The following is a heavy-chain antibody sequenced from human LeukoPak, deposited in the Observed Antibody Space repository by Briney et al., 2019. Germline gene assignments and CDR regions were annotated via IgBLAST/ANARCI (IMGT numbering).Heavy chain of an antibody. Sequence: GASVKVSCKASGYIFTGYYIHWVRQAPGQGLEWMGWINPNSGDTKYAQKFQGRVTMTRDTSISTAYMELSRLRSDDTAVYYCARKRNSYDAFDIWGQGTMVTVSS. D-gene: IGHD2/OR15-2a*01. CDR1: GYIFTGYY. V-gene: IGHV1-2*02. CDR2: INPNSGDT. J-gene: IGHJ3*02. CDR3: ARKRNSYDAFDI.